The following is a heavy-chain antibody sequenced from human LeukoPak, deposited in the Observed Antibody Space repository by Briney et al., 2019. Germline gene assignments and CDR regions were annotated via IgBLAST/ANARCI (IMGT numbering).Heavy chain of an antibody. CDR3: AKDPASGYSSGWYFDY. J-gene: IGHJ4*02. CDR2: ISGSGGST. V-gene: IGHV3-23*01. D-gene: IGHD6-19*01. CDR1: GFTFSSYS. Sequence: GGSLRLSCAASGFTFSSYSMNWVRQAPGKGLEWVSAISGSGGSTYYADSVKGRFTISRDNSKNTLYLQMNSLRAEDTAVYYCAKDPASGYSSGWYFDYWGQGTLVTVSS.